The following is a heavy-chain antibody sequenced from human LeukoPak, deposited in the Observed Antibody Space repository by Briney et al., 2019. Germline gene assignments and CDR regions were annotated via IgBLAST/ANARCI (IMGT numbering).Heavy chain of an antibody. CDR1: GFTFNNYW. Sequence: GGSLRLSCAASGFTFNNYWMSWVRQASGKGLEWVANIKQDGSEKYYVDSVKGRFTISRDNAKNSLYLQMNSLRAEDTAVYYCARDLEGPWGQGTLVTVSP. CDR3: ARDLEGP. J-gene: IGHJ5*02. CDR2: IKQDGSEK. V-gene: IGHV3-7*03.